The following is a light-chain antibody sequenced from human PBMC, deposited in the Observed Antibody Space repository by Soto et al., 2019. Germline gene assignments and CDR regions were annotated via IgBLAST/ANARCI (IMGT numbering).Light chain of an antibody. Sequence: EIVLTQSPGTLSLSPGERATLSCRASQSVSSSYLAWYQQKPGQAPRLLIYDESSRATGIPDRFSGGGSGTDFTLTISRLEPEDFAVYYCQQYGSSLITFGQGTRLEIK. CDR2: DES. CDR1: QSVSSSY. CDR3: QQYGSSLIT. J-gene: IGKJ5*01. V-gene: IGKV3-20*01.